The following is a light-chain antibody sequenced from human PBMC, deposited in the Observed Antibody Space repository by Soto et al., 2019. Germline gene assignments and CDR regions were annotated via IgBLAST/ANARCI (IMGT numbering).Light chain of an antibody. Sequence: ETVMTQSPATLSVSPGERATLSCRASQSVGTNVAWYQHKPGQAPRLLIYGSSTRATGVPARFSGSAPGAEFTLPISSLQSEDSAVYYCQEYSNWWTFGQGTKIEIK. CDR2: GSS. V-gene: IGKV3-15*01. CDR3: QEYSNWWT. J-gene: IGKJ1*01. CDR1: QSVGTN.